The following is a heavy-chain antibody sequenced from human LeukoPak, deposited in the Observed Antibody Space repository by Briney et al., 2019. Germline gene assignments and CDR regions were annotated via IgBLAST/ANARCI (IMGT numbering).Heavy chain of an antibody. CDR2: IYYSGGT. CDR1: GGSISISGYY. CDR3: ARGGEPTDY. D-gene: IGHD1-14*01. Sequence: SETLSLTCTVSGGSISISGYYWGWIRQPPGKGLEWIGTIYYSGGTYYNPSLKSRVTISVDTSKNQFSLKLSSVTAADTAVYYCARGGEPTDYWGQGTLVTVSS. J-gene: IGHJ4*02. V-gene: IGHV4-39*07.